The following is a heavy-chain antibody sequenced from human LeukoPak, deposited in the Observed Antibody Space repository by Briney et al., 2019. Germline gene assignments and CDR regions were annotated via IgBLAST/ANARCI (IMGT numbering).Heavy chain of an antibody. J-gene: IGHJ5*02. V-gene: IGHV3-23*01. CDR1: GFTFSSSA. CDR2: ISGGGGTT. Sequence: GGSLRLSCAASGFTFSSSAMNGVRQAPGKGLEWVSGISGGGGTTYYADSVRGRFTISRDSSKNTLYLQMNSLRAEDTAVYYCAKDQEMWFDPWGQGTLVSVSS. CDR3: AKDQEMWFDP. D-gene: IGHD5-24*01.